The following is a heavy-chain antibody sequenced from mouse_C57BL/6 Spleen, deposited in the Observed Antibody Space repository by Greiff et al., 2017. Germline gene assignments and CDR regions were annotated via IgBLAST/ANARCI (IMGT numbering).Heavy chain of an antibody. J-gene: IGHJ1*03. CDR1: GFTFSDYY. CDR2: ISNGGGST. V-gene: IGHV5-12*01. Sequence: EVKLVESGGGLVQPGGSLKLSCAASGFTFSDYYMYWVRQTPEKRLEWVAYISNGGGSTYYPATVKGRFTISRDNAKNTLYLQMSRLKSEDTAMYYCARQGIITTVRYFDVWGTGTTVTVSS. D-gene: IGHD1-1*01. CDR3: ARQGIITTVRYFDV.